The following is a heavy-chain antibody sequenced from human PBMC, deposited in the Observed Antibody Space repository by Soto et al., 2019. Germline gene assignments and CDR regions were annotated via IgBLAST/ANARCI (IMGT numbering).Heavy chain of an antibody. J-gene: IGHJ4*02. CDR1: GYTFTSYY. CDR2: INPSGGST. D-gene: IGHD3-9*01. Sequence: GASVKVSCKASGYTFTSYYMHWVRQAPGQGLEWMGIINPSGGSTSYAQKFQGRVTMTRDTSTSTVYMELSSLRSEDTAVYYCARGRSPRYFDWWPLDYWGQGTLVTVSS. CDR3: ARGRSPRYFDWWPLDY. V-gene: IGHV1-46*03.